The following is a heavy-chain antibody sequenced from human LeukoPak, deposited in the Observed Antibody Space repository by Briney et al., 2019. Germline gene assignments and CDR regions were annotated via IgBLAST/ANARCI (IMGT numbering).Heavy chain of an antibody. CDR3: TRDLSFGERGRKNQYSGNWYTMPFDM. CDR2: VKQDGSEK. J-gene: IGHJ3*02. Sequence: GGSLRLSCAASGFSFTHYWMTWVRQVPGKGLEWVASVKQDGSEKFYVDSVKGRFTISRDNAKNSLYLQMSSLRAGDTAMYYCTRDLSFGERGRKNQYSGNWYTMPFDMWGQGTMVTVSS. V-gene: IGHV3-7*01. CDR1: GFSFTHYW. D-gene: IGHD6-13*01.